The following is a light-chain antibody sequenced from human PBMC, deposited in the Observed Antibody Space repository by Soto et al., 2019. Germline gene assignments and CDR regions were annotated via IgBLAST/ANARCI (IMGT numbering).Light chain of an antibody. J-gene: IGLJ1*01. Sequence: QSVLTQPASVSGSAGQSITISCTGTSTDVTGRNYVSWYQQHPGKAPKVIIYEVTNRPSGISNRFSGSKSGNTASLTISGLQAEDEADYHCCSYTSGTSVFGTGTKAPS. CDR1: STDVTGRNY. CDR2: EVT. CDR3: CSYTSGTSV. V-gene: IGLV2-14*01.